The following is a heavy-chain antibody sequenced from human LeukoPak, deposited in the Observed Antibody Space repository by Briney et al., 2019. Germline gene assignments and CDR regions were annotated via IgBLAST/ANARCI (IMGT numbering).Heavy chain of an antibody. CDR1: GYTFTSYY. CDR3: ARDRHDYGEVDP. Sequence: ASVKVSCKASGYTFTSYYMHWVRQAPGQGLEWMGVINPSGGSTSYAQKFQGRVTMTRDTSTSTVYMELSSLRSEDTAVYYCARDRHDYGEVDPWGQGTLVTVSS. CDR2: INPSGGST. V-gene: IGHV1-46*01. D-gene: IGHD4-17*01. J-gene: IGHJ5*02.